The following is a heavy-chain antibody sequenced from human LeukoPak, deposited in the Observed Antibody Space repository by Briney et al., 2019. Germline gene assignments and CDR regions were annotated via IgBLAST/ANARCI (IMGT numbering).Heavy chain of an antibody. V-gene: IGHV1-2*02. CDR2: INPDSGAT. J-gene: IGHJ3*02. Sequence: ASVKVSCKTSAYTLTGYYMHWVRQAPGQGLEWMGWINPDSGATLYAQKFQGRVTLTRDTSINTAYMEVSRLTSDDTAVHYCARGKAAAGTAAFDIWGQGTMVTVSS. D-gene: IGHD6-13*01. CDR3: ARGKAAAGTAAFDI. CDR1: AYTLTGYY.